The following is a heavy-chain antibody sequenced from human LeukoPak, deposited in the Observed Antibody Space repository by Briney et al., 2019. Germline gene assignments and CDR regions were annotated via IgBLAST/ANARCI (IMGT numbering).Heavy chain of an antibody. J-gene: IGHJ4*02. D-gene: IGHD3-3*01. CDR3: AGGLRFLEWLSRDY. V-gene: IGHV3-21*01. CDR1: GFTFSSYS. Sequence: GGSLRLSCAVSGFTFSSYSMNWVRQAPGKGLEWFASISSSSSYIYYADPVKGRFTISRDNAKNSLYLQMNSLRAEDTAVYYCAGGLRFLEWLSRDYWGQGTLVTVSS. CDR2: ISSSSSYI.